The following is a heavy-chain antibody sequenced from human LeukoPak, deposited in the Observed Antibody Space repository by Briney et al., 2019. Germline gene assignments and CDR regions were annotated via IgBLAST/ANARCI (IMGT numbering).Heavy chain of an antibody. CDR1: GLTFSSYE. Sequence: GGSLRLSCAASGLTFSSYEMNWVRQAPGKGLEWVSYISSSGSTIYYADSVKGRFTISRDNAKNSLYLQMNSLRAEDTAVYYCARDKDFWSGYSYFDLWGRGTLVTVSS. CDR3: ARDKDFWSGYSYFDL. V-gene: IGHV3-48*03. J-gene: IGHJ2*01. D-gene: IGHD3-3*01. CDR2: ISSSGSTI.